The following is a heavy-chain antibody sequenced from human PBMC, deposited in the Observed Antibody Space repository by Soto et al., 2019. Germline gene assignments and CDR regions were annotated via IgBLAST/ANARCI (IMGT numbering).Heavy chain of an antibody. Sequence: SETLSLTCTVSGTSITGSFFWSWIRQPAGKGLEWIGRFSLSGTTNYNPSLRSRVTMAADVSKNQFSLRLTSVTAADTALYYCARGMTPPGAPAWYYLASWGQGTLGTVSA. V-gene: IGHV4-4*07. D-gene: IGHD2-8*02. J-gene: IGHJ4*02. CDR3: ARGMTPPGAPAWYYLAS. CDR1: GTSITGSFF. CDR2: FSLSGTT.